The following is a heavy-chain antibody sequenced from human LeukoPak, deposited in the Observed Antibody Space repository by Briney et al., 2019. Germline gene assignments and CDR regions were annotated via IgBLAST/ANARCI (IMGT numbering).Heavy chain of an antibody. CDR2: INPNSGGT. D-gene: IGHD3-10*01. CDR3: ARQRGGYYLED. CDR1: GYTFTGYY. Sequence: ASVKVSCKASGYTFTGYYMHWVRQAPGQGLEWMGWINPNSGGTNYAQKFQGRVTMTRDTSISIAYMELSRLKSDDTAVYYCARQRGGYYLEDWGQGTLVTVSS. J-gene: IGHJ4*02. V-gene: IGHV1-2*02.